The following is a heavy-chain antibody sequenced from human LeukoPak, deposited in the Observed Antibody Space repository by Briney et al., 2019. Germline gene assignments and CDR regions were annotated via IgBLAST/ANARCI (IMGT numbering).Heavy chain of an antibody. Sequence: SVKVSCKASGYTFTSYGISWVRQAPGQGLEWMGGIIPIFGTANYAQKFQGRVTITADESTSTAYMELSSLRSEDTAVYYCATEVSDTIFGVVLRHWFDPWGQGTLVTVSS. V-gene: IGHV1-69*13. CDR1: GYTFTSYG. CDR2: IIPIFGTA. CDR3: ATEVSDTIFGVVLRHWFDP. J-gene: IGHJ5*02. D-gene: IGHD3-3*01.